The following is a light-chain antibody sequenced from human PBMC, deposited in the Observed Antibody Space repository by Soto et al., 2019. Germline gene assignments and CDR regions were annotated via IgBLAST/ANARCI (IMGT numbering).Light chain of an antibody. V-gene: IGKV3-11*01. J-gene: IGKJ1*01. CDR2: DST. CDR3: QQGGNRPPRT. Sequence: EVVLTQSPVTLSLSPGERASLSCRASQFLRSYFALYRQIPGQPPRLLIYDSTNRAAGIPARFSGSRSGTDFTPTIGIIGHEDFAMYYCQQGGNRPPRTFGQGTKVDIK. CDR1: QFLRSY.